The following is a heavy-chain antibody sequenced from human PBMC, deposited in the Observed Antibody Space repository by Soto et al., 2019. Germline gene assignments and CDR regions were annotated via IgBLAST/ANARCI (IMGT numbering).Heavy chain of an antibody. V-gene: IGHV3-48*01. J-gene: IGHJ5*01. D-gene: IGHD3-22*01. CDR1: GFTFSSYS. CDR3: AKGPDGSGYYHNWFDS. Sequence: GSLRLSCAASGFTFSSYSMNWVRQAPGKGLEWVSYISRSSSDTIYYADSVKGRFAISRDRSKNRLSLQMNSLRVEDMAVYYCAKGPDGSGYYHNWFDSWGQGTLVTVSS. CDR2: ISRSSSDTI.